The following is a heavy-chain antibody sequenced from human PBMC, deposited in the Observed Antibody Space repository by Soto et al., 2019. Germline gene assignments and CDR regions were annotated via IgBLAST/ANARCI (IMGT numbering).Heavy chain of an antibody. CDR3: ARDGDCSGGSCYLGYGLDV. D-gene: IGHD2-15*01. CDR1: DDSITSGGYY. V-gene: IGHV4-31*03. CDR2: IYYSGST. Sequence: QVQLQESGPGLVKPSQTLSLTCSVSDDSITSGGYYWSWIRQHPGKGLEWIGNIYYSGSTHYNPSLKSRVTISVDTSKRQFSLKVNSVTAADTAVYHCARDGDCSGGSCYLGYGLDVWGQGTTVSVSS. J-gene: IGHJ6*02.